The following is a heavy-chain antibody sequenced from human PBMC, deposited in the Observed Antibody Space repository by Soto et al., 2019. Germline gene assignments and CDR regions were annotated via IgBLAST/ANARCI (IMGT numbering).Heavy chain of an antibody. D-gene: IGHD3-3*01. V-gene: IGHV4-38-2*01. J-gene: IGHJ4*02. CDR3: ARWGGRGYDLWRGYLYYFDY. Sequence: SETLSLTCAVSGYSISSGYYWGWIRQPPGKGLEWIGSIYHSGSTYYNPSLKSRVTISVDTSKNQFSLKLSSVTAADTAVYYCARWGGRGYDLWRGYLYYFDYWGQGNLVTVSS. CDR1: GYSISSGYY. CDR2: IYHSGST.